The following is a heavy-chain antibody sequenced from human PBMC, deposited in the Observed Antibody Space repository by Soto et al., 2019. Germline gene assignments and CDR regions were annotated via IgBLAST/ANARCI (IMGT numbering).Heavy chain of an antibody. V-gene: IGHV4-59*01. CDR2: IYYSGST. J-gene: IGHJ5*02. D-gene: IGHD2-8*01. CDR3: ARDQDCTNGVCYNNWFDP. CDR1: GGSISSYY. Sequence: PSEILSLTCTVSGGSISSYYWSWIRQPPGKGLEWIGYIYYSGSTNYNPSLKSRVTISVDTSKNQFSLKLSSVTAADTAVYYCARDQDCTNGVCYNNWFDPWGQGTLVTVSS.